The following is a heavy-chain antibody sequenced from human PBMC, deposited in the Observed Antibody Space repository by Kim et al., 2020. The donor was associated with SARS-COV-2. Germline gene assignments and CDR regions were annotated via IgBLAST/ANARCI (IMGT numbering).Heavy chain of an antibody. J-gene: IGHJ1*01. CDR3: VTEGGTSGRCGYLDS. Sequence: GGSLRLSCVTSGSYILHWVSQAPGKGLERVAAMSFDGCSKYFVDSEKGRFNISRDDSKNTAYLELNSQRNEDPAEYSCVTEGGTSGRCGYLDSWGQVTL. D-gene: IGHD1-26*01. CDR2: MSFDGCSK. V-gene: IGHV3-30-3*01. CDR1: GSYI.